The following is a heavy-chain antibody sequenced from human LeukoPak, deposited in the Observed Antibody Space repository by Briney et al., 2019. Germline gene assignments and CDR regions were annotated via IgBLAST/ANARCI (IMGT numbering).Heavy chain of an antibody. V-gene: IGHV4-4*02. J-gene: IGHJ4*02. D-gene: IGHD1-26*01. CDR1: GGSITTTNW. Sequence: SGTLSLTCAVSGGSITTTNWWSWVRQPPGKGLEWIGEVHLSGATNYNPSLESRVSMSIDKSKNHLTLEVTSVTAADTAIYYCTRESGAFSPFGFWGQGTLLTVSS. CDR3: TRESGAFSPFGF. CDR2: VHLSGAT.